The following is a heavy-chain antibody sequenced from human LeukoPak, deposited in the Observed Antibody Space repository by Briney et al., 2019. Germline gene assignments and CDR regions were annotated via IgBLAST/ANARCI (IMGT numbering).Heavy chain of an antibody. CDR2: FYVTGST. CDR1: GGSISSGYY. J-gene: IGHJ5*02. Sequence: PSETLSLTCTVSGGSISSGYYWSWIRQPAGKAPEWIGRFYVTGSTDYSPSLKSRVTISADTTKNQLSLRLSSVTAADTAVYYCAREHSTANWFDPWGQGTLVTVSS. D-gene: IGHD4-17*01. CDR3: AREHSTANWFDP. V-gene: IGHV4-61*02.